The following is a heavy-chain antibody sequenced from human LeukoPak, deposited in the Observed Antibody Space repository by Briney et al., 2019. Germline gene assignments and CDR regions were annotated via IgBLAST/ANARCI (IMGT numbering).Heavy chain of an antibody. CDR1: GGSFSGYY. D-gene: IGHD3-16*02. Sequence: SETLSLTCAVYGGSFSGYYWSWIHQPPGKGLEWIGEINHSGSTNYNPSLKSRVTISVDTSKNQFSLKLSSVTAADTAVYYCARVCDYVWGSYRYRRGRDYFDYWGQGTLVTVSS. J-gene: IGHJ4*02. CDR2: INHSGST. V-gene: IGHV4-34*01. CDR3: ARVCDYVWGSYRYRRGRDYFDY.